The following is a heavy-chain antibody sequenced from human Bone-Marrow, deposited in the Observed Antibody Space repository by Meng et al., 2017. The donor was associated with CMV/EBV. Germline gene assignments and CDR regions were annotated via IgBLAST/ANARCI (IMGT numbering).Heavy chain of an antibody. CDR3: ARVREVRLDHYSNYGLSHWFDP. J-gene: IGHJ5*02. CDR2: INHSGSN. V-gene: IGHV4-34*01. D-gene: IGHD4-11*01. CDR1: GYY. Sequence: GYYWSWIRQPPGKGLEWIGEINHSGSNNYNPSLKSRVTISVDTSKNQFSLKLSSVTAADTAVYYCARVREVRLDHYSNYGLSHWFDPWGQGTLVTVSS.